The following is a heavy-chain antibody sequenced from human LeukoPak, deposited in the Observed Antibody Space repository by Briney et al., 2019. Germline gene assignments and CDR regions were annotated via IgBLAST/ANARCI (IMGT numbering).Heavy chain of an antibody. CDR2: IIPIFGTA. V-gene: IGHV1-69*13. J-gene: IGHJ5*02. CDR1: GGTFSSYA. CDR3: AREEFHCSSTSCYRWFDP. D-gene: IGHD2-2*01. Sequence: RASVKVSCKASGGTFSSYAISWVRQAPGQGLEWMGGIIPIFGTANYAQKFQGRVTITADESTSTAYMELSSPRSEDTAVYYCAREEFHCSSTSCYRWFDPWGQGTLVTVSS.